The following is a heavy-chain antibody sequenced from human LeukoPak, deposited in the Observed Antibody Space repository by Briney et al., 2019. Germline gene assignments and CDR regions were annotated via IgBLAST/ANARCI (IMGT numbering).Heavy chain of an antibody. J-gene: IGHJ5*02. CDR2: IKQDGSEK. V-gene: IGHV3-7*01. CDR3: ARVGGSYWGWFNP. CDR1: GFTFDDYG. Sequence: PGGSLRLSCAASGFTFDDYGMSWVRQAPGKGLEWVANIKQDGSEKYYVDSVKGRLTISRDNAKNSLYLRMNSLRAEDTAVYYCARVGGSYWGWFNPWGQGTLVTVSS. D-gene: IGHD1-26*01.